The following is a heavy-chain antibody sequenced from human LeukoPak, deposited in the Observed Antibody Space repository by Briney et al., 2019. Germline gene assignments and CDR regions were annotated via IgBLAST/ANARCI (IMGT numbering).Heavy chain of an antibody. Sequence: PSETLSLTCTVSGGSISSGGCYWSWIRQPPGKGLEWIGYIYHSGSTYYNPSLQSRVTISVDTSKNQFSLKLSSVTAADTAVYYCARVTYYYDSSGYYNWFDPWGQGTLVTVSS. J-gene: IGHJ5*02. D-gene: IGHD3-22*01. V-gene: IGHV4-30-2*01. CDR1: GGSISSGGCY. CDR2: IYHSGST. CDR3: ARVTYYYDSSGYYNWFDP.